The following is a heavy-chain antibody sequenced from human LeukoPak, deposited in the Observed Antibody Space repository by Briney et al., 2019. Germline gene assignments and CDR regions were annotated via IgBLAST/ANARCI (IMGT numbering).Heavy chain of an antibody. D-gene: IGHD6-19*01. CDR3: MRGGGIGVAGF. J-gene: IGHJ4*02. V-gene: IGHV4-39*01. CDR2: SHYSGST. CDR1: GGSVSSSSYY. Sequence: SETLSLTCTVSGGSVSSSSYYWGWNRQPPGKGLEWIGSSHYSGSTYYNPSLKSRVTISIDTSKNQFSLRLSSVTAADTAVYYCMRGGGIGVAGFWGQGSLVTVSS.